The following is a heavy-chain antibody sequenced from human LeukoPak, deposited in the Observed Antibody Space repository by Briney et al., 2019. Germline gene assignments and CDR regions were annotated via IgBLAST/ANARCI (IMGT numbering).Heavy chain of an antibody. V-gene: IGHV4-61*05. CDR2: IYYSGST. Sequence: SETLSLTCTVSGGSISSSRYYWGWIRQPPGKGLEWIGYIYYSGSTNYNPSLKSRVTISVDTSKNQFSLKLSSVTAADTAVYYCARASIAARPGWFDPWGQGTLVTVSS. CDR3: ARASIAARPGWFDP. J-gene: IGHJ5*02. D-gene: IGHD6-6*01. CDR1: GGSISSSRYY.